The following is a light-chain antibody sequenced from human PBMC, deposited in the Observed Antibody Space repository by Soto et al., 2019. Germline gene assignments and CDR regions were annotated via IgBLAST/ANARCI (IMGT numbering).Light chain of an antibody. Sequence: DIQMTQSPSYLSASVGDRVTITCRASQRITSYLNWYQQIPGKAPKLVIYAASNLPGGVPSRFSGDGSGTDFTLAISSLQPEDFATYYGQHSYSTPWTFGQGTKVEMK. CDR3: QHSYSTPWT. CDR1: QRITSY. J-gene: IGKJ1*01. V-gene: IGKV1-39*01. CDR2: AAS.